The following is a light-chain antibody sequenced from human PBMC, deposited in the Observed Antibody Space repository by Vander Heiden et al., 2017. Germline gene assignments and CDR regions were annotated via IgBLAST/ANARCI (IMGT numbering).Light chain of an antibody. CDR1: SSNIGSNT. CDR3: AAWDDSLNGVV. Sequence: QSVLTQPPSASGPPGQRVTISCSGSSSNIGSNTVNWYQQLPGTAPKLLIYSNNRRPSGVPDRFSGSKSGTSASLAISGLQSEDEADYYCAAWDDSLNGVVFGGGTKLTVL. V-gene: IGLV1-44*01. J-gene: IGLJ2*01. CDR2: SNN.